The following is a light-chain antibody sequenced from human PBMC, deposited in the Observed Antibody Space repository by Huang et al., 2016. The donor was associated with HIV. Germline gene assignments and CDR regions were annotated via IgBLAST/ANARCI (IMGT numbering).Light chain of an antibody. J-gene: IGKJ2*01. CDR3: QQYYSMYT. CDR2: WAS. V-gene: IGKV4-1*01. Sequence: DIVMTQSPDSLAVSLGERATINCKSSQSVLYSSNNKNYLAWYQQKPGQPPKLLIYWASTRESGVPDRFSGSGSGIDFTLTISSLQAEDVAVYYCQQYYSMYTFGQGTKLEIK. CDR1: QSVLYSSNNKNY.